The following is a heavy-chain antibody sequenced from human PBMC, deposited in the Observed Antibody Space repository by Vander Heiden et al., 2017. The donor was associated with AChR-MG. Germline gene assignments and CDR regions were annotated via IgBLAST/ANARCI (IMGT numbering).Heavy chain of an antibody. CDR2: IYYSGST. J-gene: IGHJ4*02. D-gene: IGHD5-18*01. V-gene: IGHV4-59*01. CDR3: ARGLLLRSLPRVDTAMVGDS. Sequence: QVQLQESGPGLVKPSETLSLTCTVSGGSISGYYWNWIRQPPGKGLEWIGYIYYSGSTKYNSSLRSRVTISGDTSKNQIFLKLSSVTAADTAVYYCARGLLLRSLPRVDTAMVGDSWGRGSLVTVSS. CDR1: GGSISGYY.